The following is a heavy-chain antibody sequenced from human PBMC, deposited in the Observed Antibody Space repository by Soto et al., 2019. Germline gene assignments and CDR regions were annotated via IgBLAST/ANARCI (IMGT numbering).Heavy chain of an antibody. D-gene: IGHD3-22*01. J-gene: IGHJ4*02. V-gene: IGHV3-30-3*01. CDR3: ARDPYYYDSGVYYQYYFDY. Sequence: QVQLVESGGGVVQPGRSLRLSCAASGFTFSSYAMHWVRQAPGKGLEWMAVISDDGNNEYYADSVKGRFTISRDNSKNTRSLQMNSRRAEDTAVYFCARDPYYYDSGVYYQYYFDYWGQGTLVTVSS. CDR1: GFTFSSYA. CDR2: ISDDGNNE.